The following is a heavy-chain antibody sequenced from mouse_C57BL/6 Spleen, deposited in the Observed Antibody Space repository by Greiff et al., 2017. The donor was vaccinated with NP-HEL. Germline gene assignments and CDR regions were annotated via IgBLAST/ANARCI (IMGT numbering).Heavy chain of an antibody. Sequence: QVQLQQSGAELVKPGASVKISCKAAGYTVTDEDRNGGKQRHGQGREGRGKIGPGSGSTYYNEKFKGKATLTADKSSSTAYMQLSSLTSEDSAVYFCARSYDYSWYCDVWGTGTTVTVSS. CDR3: ARSYDYSWYCDV. CDR2: IGPGSGST. CDR1: GYTVTDED. J-gene: IGHJ1*03. D-gene: IGHD2-4*01. V-gene: IGHV1-77*01.